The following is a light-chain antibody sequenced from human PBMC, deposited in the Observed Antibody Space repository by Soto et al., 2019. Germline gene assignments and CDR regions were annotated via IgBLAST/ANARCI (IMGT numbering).Light chain of an antibody. CDR3: QQYGSSPT. J-gene: IGKJ5*01. V-gene: IGKV3-20*01. CDR1: QSVNSGY. Sequence: EIVLTQSPGTLSLSPGERATLSCSASQSVNSGYLVWYQQKPGQAPRLLIFGASSRAPGIPDRFSVSGSGTDFTLTISRLEPEDFAVYYCQQYGSSPTFGQGTRLEIK. CDR2: GAS.